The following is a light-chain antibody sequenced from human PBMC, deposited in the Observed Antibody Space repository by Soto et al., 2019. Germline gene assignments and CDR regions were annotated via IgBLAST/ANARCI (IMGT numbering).Light chain of an antibody. V-gene: IGLV1-40*01. CDR1: SSNIGAGYD. Sequence: QSVLTQPPSVSGAPGQRVTISCTGSSSNIGAGYDVHWYQQLPGTAPKLLIYGNSNRPSGVPDRFSGSKSGTSASLAITGLQAEDEADYYCQSYDSSLRYVFGTGTKLTGL. CDR2: GNS. CDR3: QSYDSSLRYV. J-gene: IGLJ1*01.